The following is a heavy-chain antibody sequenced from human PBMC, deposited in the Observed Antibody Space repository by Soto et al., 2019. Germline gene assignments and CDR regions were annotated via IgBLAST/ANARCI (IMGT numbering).Heavy chain of an antibody. V-gene: IGHV1-69*02. D-gene: IGHD2-2*01. CDR2: IIPILGIA. Sequence: ASVKVSCKASGGTFSSYTISWVRQAPGQGLEWMGRIIPILGIANYAQKFQGRVTITADKSTSTAYMELSSLRSEDTAVYYCARNRYCSSTSCSHFDYWGQGTLVTVSS. CDR3: ARNRYCSSTSCSHFDY. J-gene: IGHJ4*02. CDR1: GGTFSSYT.